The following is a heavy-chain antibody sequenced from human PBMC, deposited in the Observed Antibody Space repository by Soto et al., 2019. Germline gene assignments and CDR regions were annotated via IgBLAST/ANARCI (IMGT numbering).Heavy chain of an antibody. V-gene: IGHV1-69*13. J-gene: IGHJ6*02. CDR3: ARDHLRPRSYYYYGMDV. CDR2: IIPIFGTA. CDR1: GGTFSSYA. D-gene: IGHD3-16*01. Sequence: SVKVSCKASGGTFSSYAISWVRQAPGQGLEWMGGIIPIFGTANYAQKFQGRVTITADESTGTAYMELSSLRSEDTAVYYCARDHLRPRSYYYYGMDVWGQGTTVTVSS.